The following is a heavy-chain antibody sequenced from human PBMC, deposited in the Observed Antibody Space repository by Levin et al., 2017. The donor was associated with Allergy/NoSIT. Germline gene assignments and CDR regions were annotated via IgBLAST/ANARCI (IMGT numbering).Heavy chain of an antibody. Sequence: GESLKISCAAAGFTFSSYAMTWVRQAPGKGLEWVSGIDTTGTRTYYGDSVKGRFTISRDNSKNTLYLQMNSLRAEDTAVYYCAKDRILAVWDNWFDSWGQGTLVTVSS. V-gene: IGHV3-23*01. J-gene: IGHJ5*01. D-gene: IGHD3-9*01. CDR3: AKDRILAVWDNWFDS. CDR2: IDTTGTRT. CDR1: GFTFSSYA.